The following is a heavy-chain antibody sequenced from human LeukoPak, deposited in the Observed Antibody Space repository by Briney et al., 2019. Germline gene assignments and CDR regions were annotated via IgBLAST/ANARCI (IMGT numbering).Heavy chain of an antibody. J-gene: IGHJ4*02. CDR2: TSSDGSIK. CDR3: ARDPIGGPPDYFDT. CDR1: GFAISNYA. Sequence: TGGSLRLSFAASGFAISNYAMHWVRPSPGKGLEWVAVTSSDGSIKLYEDSVKGRFTISADISKDLLYLQMDSLRADDTAIYYCARDPIGGPPDYFDTWGQGTLVIASS. V-gene: IGHV3-30*04. D-gene: IGHD3-10*01.